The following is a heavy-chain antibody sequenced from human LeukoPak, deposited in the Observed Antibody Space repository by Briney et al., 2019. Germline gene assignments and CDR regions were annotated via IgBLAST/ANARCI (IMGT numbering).Heavy chain of an antibody. CDR2: IYSGGST. CDR1: GFTVSSNY. J-gene: IGHJ3*02. Sequence: PGGSLRLSCAASGFTVSSNYMSWVRQAPGKGLEWVSVIYSGGSTYYADSVKGRFTISRDNSKNTLYLQMNSRRAEDTAVYYCARDQPGAAADAFDIWGQGTMVTVSS. D-gene: IGHD6-13*01. CDR3: ARDQPGAAADAFDI. V-gene: IGHV3-53*01.